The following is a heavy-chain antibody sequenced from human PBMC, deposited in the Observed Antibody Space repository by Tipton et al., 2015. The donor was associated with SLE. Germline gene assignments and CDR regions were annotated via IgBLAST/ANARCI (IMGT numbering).Heavy chain of an antibody. J-gene: IGHJ4*02. CDR3: TREWGGYSYYFDY. CDR1: GFTFGDYA. CDR2: IRSKTYGGSP. Sequence: SLRLSCTVSGFTFGDYAVSWFRQAPGKGLEWVGFIRSKTYGGSPEYAASLKGRFSISRDDSKGVAYLQMNSLKTEDTAVYYCTREWGGYSYYFDYWGQGTLVTVSS. D-gene: IGHD5-12*01. V-gene: IGHV3-49*03.